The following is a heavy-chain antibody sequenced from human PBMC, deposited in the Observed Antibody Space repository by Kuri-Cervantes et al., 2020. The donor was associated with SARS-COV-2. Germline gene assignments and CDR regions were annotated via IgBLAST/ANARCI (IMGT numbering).Heavy chain of an antibody. D-gene: IGHD3/OR15-3a*01. J-gene: IGHJ6*02. V-gene: IGHV3-30-3*01. Sequence: GESLKISCAASGFTFSRYAMHWVRQAPGKGLEWVAVISYDGTNKDYTASGKGRFTISRDNAKNSLYLQMSSLRAEDTAVYYCARDSEGKYDLWSGYQYYYFYGIDVWGQGTAVTVSS. CDR3: ARDSEGKYDLWSGYQYYYFYGIDV. CDR1: GFTFSRYA. CDR2: ISYDGTNK.